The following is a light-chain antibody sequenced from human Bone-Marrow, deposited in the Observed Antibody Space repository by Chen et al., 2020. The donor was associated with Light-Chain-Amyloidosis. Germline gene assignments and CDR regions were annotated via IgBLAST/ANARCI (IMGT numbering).Light chain of an antibody. Sequence: QSALTQPASVSGSPGQSITISCTGTSSDVGGDNHVSWYQQHPAKAPKLMIYEVTNRPSWVPVRFSGSKSDNTASLTISGLQTEDEADYFCSSYTSTNTLVFGSGTRVTVL. J-gene: IGLJ1*01. CDR3: SSYTSTNTLV. CDR1: SSDVGGDNH. V-gene: IGLV2-14*01. CDR2: EVT.